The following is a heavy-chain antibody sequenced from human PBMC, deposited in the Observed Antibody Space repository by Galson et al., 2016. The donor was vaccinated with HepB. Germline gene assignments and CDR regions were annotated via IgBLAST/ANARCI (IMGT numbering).Heavy chain of an antibody. CDR2: IYPDDSGT. D-gene: IGHD3-10*01. CDR3: ARLGDPNFNPQAATFAIHY. J-gene: IGHJ4*01. CDR1: GYAFAGYW. V-gene: IGHV5-51*03. Sequence: QSGAEVKKPGESLKISCEGSGYAFAGYWIGWVRQMPGEGLEWMGIIYPDDSGTRYSPSFLGQVTFSVDKSISTAYLHWSSLKASDTAMYYCARLGDPNFNPQAATFAIHY.